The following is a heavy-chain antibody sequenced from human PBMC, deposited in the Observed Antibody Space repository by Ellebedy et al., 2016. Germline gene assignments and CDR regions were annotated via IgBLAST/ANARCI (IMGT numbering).Heavy chain of an antibody. Sequence: ASVKVSCKASGYTFTSYAMHWVRQAPGQRLEWMGWINAGNGNTKYSQKFQGRVTMTEDTSTDTAYMELSSLRSEDTAVYYCAILDPLDYWGQGTLVTVSS. J-gene: IGHJ4*02. CDR2: INAGNGNT. V-gene: IGHV1-3*01. CDR1: GYTFTSYA. CDR3: AILDPLDY. D-gene: IGHD1-1*01.